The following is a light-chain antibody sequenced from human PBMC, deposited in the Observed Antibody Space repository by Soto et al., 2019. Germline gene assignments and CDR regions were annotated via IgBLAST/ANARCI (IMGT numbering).Light chain of an antibody. J-gene: IGKJ4*01. V-gene: IGKV3-20*01. CDR2: CAS. Sequence: EIVFTQSPGTLSMSPGEGATLSCRASQSVSSSYLAWYQQKPGQAPRLLIYCASSMATGIPDRVSGSGSATDFTLITRRLEPVGGAVYYCQRYGTSHPLTVGGGAKVE. CDR3: QRYGTSHPLT. CDR1: QSVSSSY.